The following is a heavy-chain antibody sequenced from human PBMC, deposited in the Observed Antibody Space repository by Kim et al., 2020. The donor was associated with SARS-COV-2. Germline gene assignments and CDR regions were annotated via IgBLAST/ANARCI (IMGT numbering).Heavy chain of an antibody. D-gene: IGHD2-2*01. Sequence: SETLSLTCTVSGGSISSGGYYWSWIRQHPGKGLEWIGYIYYSGSTYYNPSLKSRVTISVDTSKNQFSLKLSSVTAADTAVYYCARGKPKDIVVVPAARDLNWFDPWGQGTLVTVSS. CDR2: IYYSGST. CDR3: ARGKPKDIVVVPAARDLNWFDP. V-gene: IGHV4-31*03. CDR1: GGSISSGGYY. J-gene: IGHJ5*02.